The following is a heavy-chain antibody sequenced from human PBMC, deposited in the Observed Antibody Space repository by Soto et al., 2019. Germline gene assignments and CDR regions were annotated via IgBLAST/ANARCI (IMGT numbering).Heavy chain of an antibody. CDR1: GGSISSSSYY. Sequence: SETLSLTCTVSGGSISSSSYYWGWIRQPPGKGLEWIGSIYYSGSTYYNPSLKSQVTISIDTSKKQISQKLSSVTTADTALYYCARGMYCSGGSCYSHWLDPWGQGTLVTVSS. CDR3: ARGMYCSGGSCYSHWLDP. J-gene: IGHJ5*02. D-gene: IGHD2-15*01. CDR2: IYYSGST. V-gene: IGHV4-39*07.